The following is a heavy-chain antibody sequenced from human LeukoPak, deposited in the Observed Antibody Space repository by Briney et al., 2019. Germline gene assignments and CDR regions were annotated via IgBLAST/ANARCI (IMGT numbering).Heavy chain of an antibody. CDR2: IIPIFGTA. V-gene: IGHV1-69*13. J-gene: IGHJ4*02. CDR1: GGTFSSYA. Sequence: ASVKVSCKASGGTFSSYAISWVRQAPGQGLEWMGGIIPIFGTANYAQKFQGRVTITADESTSTAYMELSSPRSEDTAVYYCARDTDIAAAGTESDYWGQGTLVTVSS. D-gene: IGHD6-13*01. CDR3: ARDTDIAAAGTESDY.